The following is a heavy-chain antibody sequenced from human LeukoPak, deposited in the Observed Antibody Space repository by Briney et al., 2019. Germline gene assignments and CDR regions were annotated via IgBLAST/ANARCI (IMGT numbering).Heavy chain of an antibody. Sequence: GGSLRLSCAASGFTFSTYTMIWVRQAPGKGLEWVSSITSAGNFIYYADSLRGRFTVSRDNAKNSLYLQMNRLRAEDTDMYYCARDLWDHWGQGTLVTVSS. CDR3: ARDLWDH. V-gene: IGHV3-21*01. CDR1: GFTFSTYT. J-gene: IGHJ4*02. CDR2: ITSAGNFI.